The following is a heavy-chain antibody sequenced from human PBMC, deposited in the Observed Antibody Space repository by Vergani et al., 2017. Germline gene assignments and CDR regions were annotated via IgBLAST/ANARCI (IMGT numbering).Heavy chain of an antibody. D-gene: IGHD3-22*01. CDR2: IHPADSDT. J-gene: IGHJ4*02. CDR3: ARLYGRDSSGSKYFDY. CDR1: RYSFTNYW. Sequence: EVQLVQSGAEVKKPGESLKISCQISRYSFTNYWIGWVRQMPGKGLEWMGIIHPADSDTRYSPSFQGQVTISVDKSIITAYLQRSSLRASDSAMYYCARLYGRDSSGSKYFDYWVQGTLLTVSS. V-gene: IGHV5-51*01.